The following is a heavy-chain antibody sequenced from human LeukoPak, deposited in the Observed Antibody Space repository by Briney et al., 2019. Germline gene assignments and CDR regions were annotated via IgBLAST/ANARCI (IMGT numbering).Heavy chain of an antibody. Sequence: PSETLSLTCAVYGGSFSGYYWSWIRQPPGKGLEWIGEINHSGSTNYNPSLKSRVTISVDTSKNQFSLKLSSVTAADTAVYSCARGPGGSFTFDYWGQGTLVTVSS. CDR3: ARGPGGSFTFDY. CDR2: INHSGST. J-gene: IGHJ4*02. D-gene: IGHD3-10*01. V-gene: IGHV4-34*01. CDR1: GGSFSGYY.